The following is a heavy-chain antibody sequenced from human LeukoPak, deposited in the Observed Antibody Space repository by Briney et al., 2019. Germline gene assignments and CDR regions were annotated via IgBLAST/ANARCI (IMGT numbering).Heavy chain of an antibody. J-gene: IGHJ4*02. CDR2: ISGSAVST. V-gene: IGHV3-23*01. D-gene: IGHD2-2*01. CDR3: ARDPTADDY. Sequence: GGSLRLSCAASGFTFSSYAMSWVRQAPGKGLEWVSAISGSAVSTYYADSVKGRFTISRDNAKNSLFLQMNSLRAEDTAIYYCARDPTADDYWGQGTLVTVSS. CDR1: GFTFSSYA.